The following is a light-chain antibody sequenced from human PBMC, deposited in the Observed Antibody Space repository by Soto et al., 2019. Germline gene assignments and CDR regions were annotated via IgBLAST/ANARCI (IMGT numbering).Light chain of an antibody. Sequence: EIVLTQSPGTLSLSPGDRATLSCRASHSINTSFLAWFQQKPGQAPRLLIYAASTRATGIPDRFSGSASETDFTLTINRLEPEAYGVYYCQHYASAPFSLGPGTKVDIK. CDR2: AAS. V-gene: IGKV3-20*01. CDR3: QHYASAPFS. J-gene: IGKJ3*01. CDR1: HSINTSF.